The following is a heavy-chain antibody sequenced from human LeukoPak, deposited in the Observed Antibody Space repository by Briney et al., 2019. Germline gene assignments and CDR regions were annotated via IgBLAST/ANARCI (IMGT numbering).Heavy chain of an antibody. CDR1: GGTFRNFA. CDR3: ARGGIQVSGIDEFDY. V-gene: IGHV1-69*04. D-gene: IGHD6-19*01. CDR2: IIPAVPMT. Sequence: SVKVSCKASGGTFRNFAISWVRQAPGQGLEWMGRIIPAVPMTNYAQKFQGRVTITADTSTSTAYMELSSLTSEDTAVYYCARGGIQVSGIDEFDYWGQGTLVTVSS. J-gene: IGHJ4*02.